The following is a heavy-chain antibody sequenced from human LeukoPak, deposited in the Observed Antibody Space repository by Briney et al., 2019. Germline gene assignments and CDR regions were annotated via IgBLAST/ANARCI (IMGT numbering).Heavy chain of an antibody. D-gene: IGHD3-10*01. CDR2: ISYDGTNI. J-gene: IGHJ4*02. Sequence: GRSLRLACAASGFTFSTCAMHWVRQAPGKGLEWVAVISYDGTNIYYADFVGGRFTISRDNSKNTLYLQMNSLRPEDTAVYYCAKDRDGSGGFDYWGQGTLVTVSS. CDR1: GFTFSTCA. V-gene: IGHV3-30*04. CDR3: AKDRDGSGGFDY.